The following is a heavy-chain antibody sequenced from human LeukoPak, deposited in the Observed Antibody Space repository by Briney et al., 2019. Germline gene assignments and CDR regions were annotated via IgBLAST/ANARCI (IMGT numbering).Heavy chain of an antibody. V-gene: IGHV1-8*01. J-gene: IGHJ6*03. CDR2: MNPNRGNT. CDR1: GYTFTSYD. CDR3: ARGLEHYYYYYYMDV. Sequence: GASVTLSCKASGYTFTSYDINWVRQATGQGLEWMGWMNPNRGNTGYAQKFQGRVTMTRNTSIRTAYMELSSLRSEDTAVYYCARGLEHYYYYYYMDVWGKGTTVTVSS.